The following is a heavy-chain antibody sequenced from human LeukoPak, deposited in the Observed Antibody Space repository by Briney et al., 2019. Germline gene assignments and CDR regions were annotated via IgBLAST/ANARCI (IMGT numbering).Heavy chain of an antibody. CDR1: GFTVSSNY. Sequence: GGSLRLSCAASGFTVSSNYMSWVRQAPGKGLEWVSVIYSGGSTYYADSVKGRFTISRDNAKNSLYLQMNSLRVEDTAVYYCASQRGKDDAFDIWGQGTMVTVSS. CDR3: ASQRGKDDAFDI. CDR2: IYSGGST. D-gene: IGHD6-25*01. J-gene: IGHJ3*02. V-gene: IGHV3-66*04.